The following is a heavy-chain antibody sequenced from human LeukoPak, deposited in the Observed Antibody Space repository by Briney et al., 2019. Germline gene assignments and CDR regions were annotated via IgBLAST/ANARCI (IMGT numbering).Heavy chain of an antibody. Sequence: GGSLRLSCAASGFTFSSYGMHWVRQAPGKGLEWVAFIRYDGSNKYYADSVKGRFTISRDNSKNTLYLQMNSLRAEDTAVYYCARARYNWNYFDYWGQGTLVTVSS. D-gene: IGHD1-20*01. V-gene: IGHV3-30*02. CDR2: IRYDGSNK. CDR3: ARARYNWNYFDY. CDR1: GFTFSSYG. J-gene: IGHJ4*02.